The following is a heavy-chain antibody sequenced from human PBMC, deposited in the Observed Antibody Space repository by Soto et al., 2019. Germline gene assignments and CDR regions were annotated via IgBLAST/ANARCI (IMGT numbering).Heavy chain of an antibody. V-gene: IGHV1-3*01. J-gene: IGHJ4*02. CDR2: INAVNGNT. CDR1: GYTFTRFA. D-gene: IGHD1-20*01. CDR3: AREGDHYNCDYGLGF. Sequence: QVLLVQSGAEVRKPGASVKFSCKASGYTFTRFAIHWVRQAPGQGLEWMGWINAVNGNTRYSQKFQGRATLTLDTSADTAYMEVSSLTSGDTATYYCAREGDHYNCDYGLGFWGQGTLLTVSS.